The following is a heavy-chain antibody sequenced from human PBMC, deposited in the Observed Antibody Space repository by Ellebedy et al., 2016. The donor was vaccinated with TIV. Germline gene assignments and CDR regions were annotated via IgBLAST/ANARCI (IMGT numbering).Heavy chain of an antibody. CDR2: SWYAGSSA. V-gene: IGHV3-33*03. J-gene: IGHJ1*01. CDR3: AQDNRPGAVAGTFQH. Sequence: GESLKISCVASGFTFNRYGIHWVRQAPGKGLEWLAVSWYAGSSAYYGDSVKGRFTVSRDTSKNTVFLHMNSLRGDDTALYYCAQDNRPGAVAGTFQHWGQGTLVSVSS. CDR1: GFTFNRYG. D-gene: IGHD6-19*01.